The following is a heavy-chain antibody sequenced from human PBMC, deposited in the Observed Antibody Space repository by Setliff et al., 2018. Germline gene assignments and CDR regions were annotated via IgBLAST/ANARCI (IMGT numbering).Heavy chain of an antibody. J-gene: IGHJ4*02. V-gene: IGHV3-64*02. CDR2: ITANGVDA. CDR3: ARRTAMAGTPRLYFDY. Sequence: PGGSLRLSCAASGFSFSSYTMNWVRQAPGKGLEYVSAITANGVDAYYADSVKGRFTISRDNSKNTLYLQMGSLRAEDMAVYYCARRTAMAGTPRLYFDYWGQGTLVTVSS. D-gene: IGHD6-19*01. CDR1: GFSFSSYT.